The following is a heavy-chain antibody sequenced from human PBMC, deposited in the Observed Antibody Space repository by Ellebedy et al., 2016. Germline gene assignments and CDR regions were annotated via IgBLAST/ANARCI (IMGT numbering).Heavy chain of an antibody. Sequence: GESLKISCALSRVTFSNAWMSWVRQAPGKGLEWVGRIKSKVDGGTTDYAAPVTGRFIMSRDDSKNTFYLQMNSLKTEDTAVYYCTHHMEGATWHWGQGTLVTVSS. CDR1: RVTFSNAW. CDR2: IKSKVDGGTT. D-gene: IGHD1-26*01. V-gene: IGHV3-15*01. J-gene: IGHJ4*02. CDR3: THHMEGATWH.